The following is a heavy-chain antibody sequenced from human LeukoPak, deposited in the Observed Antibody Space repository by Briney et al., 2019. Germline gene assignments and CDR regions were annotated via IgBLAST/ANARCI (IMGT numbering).Heavy chain of an antibody. D-gene: IGHD1/OR15-1a*01. J-gene: IGHJ4*02. CDR2: ISGSGDST. CDR1: GFTFRNYD. CDR3: ANEGTFYPDY. Sequence: GGSLRLSCAASGFTFRNYDMSWVRQAPGRGLEWVSAISGSGDSTSYADSVKGRFTISRDNSKNTFYLYMNSLRAEDTAIYYCANEGTFYPDYWGQGTLVTVSS. V-gene: IGHV3-23*01.